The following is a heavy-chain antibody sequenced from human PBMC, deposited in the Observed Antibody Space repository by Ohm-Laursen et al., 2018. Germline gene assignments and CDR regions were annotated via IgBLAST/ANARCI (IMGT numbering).Heavy chain of an antibody. J-gene: IGHJ4*02. Sequence: SLRLSCTASGFTFSSYGMHWVRQAPGKGLEWVAVISYDGSNKYYADSVKGRFTISRDNSKNTLYLQMNSLRAEDTALYYCARVGGSYYEIDYWGQGTMVTVSS. CDR2: ISYDGSNK. CDR3: ARVGGSYYEIDY. D-gene: IGHD3-10*01. V-gene: IGHV3-30*03. CDR1: GFTFSSYG.